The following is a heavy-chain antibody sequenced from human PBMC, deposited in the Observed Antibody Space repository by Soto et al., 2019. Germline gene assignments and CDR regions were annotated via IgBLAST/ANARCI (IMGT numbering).Heavy chain of an antibody. CDR2: VLTTSVTP. CDR3: ASGYDVSSELDY. J-gene: IGHJ4*02. V-gene: IGHV1-69*01. Sequence: QVQLVVSGAEVKKPASSVKVSCQASGGTFRGYAISWVQQAPGQGLEWLGGVLTTSVTPNYAQKFQGRVTLHTDESTNTAIVALRSLRSSDTAVYYCASGYDVSSELDYWGQGTLVTVSS. D-gene: IGHD3-22*01. CDR1: GGTFRGYA.